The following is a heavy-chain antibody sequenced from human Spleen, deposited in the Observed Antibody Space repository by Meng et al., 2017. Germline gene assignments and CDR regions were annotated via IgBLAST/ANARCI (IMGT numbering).Heavy chain of an antibody. V-gene: IGHV4-31*01. CDR1: GGSISSGGYY. CDR3: VGYNWNDWRFDP. D-gene: IGHD1-1*01. Sequence: QGQRRWSVPGLVRALQNLSLTCTVSGGSISSGGYYWSWIRQHPGKGLEWIGYIYYSGSTYYNPSLKSLVTISVDTSKNQFSLKLSSVTAADTAVYYCVGYNWNDWRFDPWGQGTLVTVSS. J-gene: IGHJ5*02. CDR2: IYYSGST.